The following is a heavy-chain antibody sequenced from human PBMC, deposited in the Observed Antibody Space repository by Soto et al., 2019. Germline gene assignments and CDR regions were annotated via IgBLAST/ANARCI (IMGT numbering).Heavy chain of an antibody. CDR3: AREKGSLSGHNNFDS. D-gene: IGHD1-1*01. Sequence: SETLSLTCTVSGGCVSSGDYFCSWIRQPPGKGLEWIGYIYDRGSAYYNPSLKSRLTMSVDTSKNQFSVKLRSVTAADTAMYYSAREKGSLSGHNNFDSWGQGTLVTVSS. CDR2: IYDRGSA. CDR1: GGCVSSGDYF. J-gene: IGHJ4*02. V-gene: IGHV4-30-4*01.